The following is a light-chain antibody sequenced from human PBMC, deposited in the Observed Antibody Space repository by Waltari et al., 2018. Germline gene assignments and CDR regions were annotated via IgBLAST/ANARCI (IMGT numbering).Light chain of an antibody. V-gene: IGKV3D-15*01. CDR2: YAH. CDR1: ESVGTD. Sequence: EIVMTQSPVTMSVSPGAGVTLSCTASESVGTDVAWYRHKPGQPPRLLIYYAHARATGVPARISGSGSGTDFTLTISSLETEDFAFYYCQQSRQWPRRTFGQGTKLEI. CDR3: QQSRQWPRRT. J-gene: IGKJ2*01.